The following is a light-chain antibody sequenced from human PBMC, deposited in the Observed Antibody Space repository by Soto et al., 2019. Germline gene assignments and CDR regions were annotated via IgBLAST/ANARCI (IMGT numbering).Light chain of an antibody. Sequence: SYELTQPPSVSVAPGQTARITCGGNNIGSKSVHWYQQKPGQAPVLVVYDDSDRPSGIPERFSGSNSGNTATLTISRDEAGDEADYYCQVWDSSSDHRRVFGGGTQLTVL. V-gene: IGLV3-21*02. J-gene: IGLJ3*02. CDR2: DDS. CDR3: QVWDSSSDHRRV. CDR1: NIGSKS.